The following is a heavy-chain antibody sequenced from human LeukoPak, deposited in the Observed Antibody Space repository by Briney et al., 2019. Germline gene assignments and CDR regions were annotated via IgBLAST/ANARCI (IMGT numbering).Heavy chain of an antibody. V-gene: IGHV5-51*01. CDR1: GYSFTSYW. D-gene: IGHD2-2*01. Sequence: HGESLKISCKGSGYSFTSYWIGWVRQMPGKGLEWMGIIYPGDSDTRYSPSFQGQVTISADKSISTAYLQWSSLKASDTAMYYCARQPKYCSSTSCSNWFDPWGQGTLVTVSS. CDR2: IYPGDSDT. J-gene: IGHJ5*02. CDR3: ARQPKYCSSTSCSNWFDP.